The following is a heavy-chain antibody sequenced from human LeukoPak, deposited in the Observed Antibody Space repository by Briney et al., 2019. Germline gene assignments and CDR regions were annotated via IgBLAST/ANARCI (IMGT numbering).Heavy chain of an antibody. CDR2: ISGSGGST. D-gene: IGHD3-10*01. Sequence: GGTLGLSCAASGFTFSSYGMSWVRQAPGKGLEWVSAISGSGGSTYYADSVKGRFTISRDNSKNTLYLQMNSLRAEDTAVYYCAKDQGSITMVRGVIYYFDYWGQGTLVTVSS. V-gene: IGHV3-23*01. CDR1: GFTFSSYG. CDR3: AKDQGSITMVRGVIYYFDY. J-gene: IGHJ4*02.